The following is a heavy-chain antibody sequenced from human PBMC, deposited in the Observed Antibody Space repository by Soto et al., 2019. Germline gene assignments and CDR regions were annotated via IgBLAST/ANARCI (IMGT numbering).Heavy chain of an antibody. D-gene: IGHD6-19*01. CDR2: ISYDGSNK. CDR1: GFTFSSYG. CDR3: AKDPQNSSGWYAYFQH. V-gene: IGHV3-30*18. Sequence: PGGSLRLSCAASGFTFSSYGMHWVRQAPGKGLEWVAVISYDGSNKYYADSVKGRFTISRDNSKNTLYLQMNSLRAEDTAVYYCAKDPQNSSGWYAYFQHWGQGTLVTVPS. J-gene: IGHJ1*01.